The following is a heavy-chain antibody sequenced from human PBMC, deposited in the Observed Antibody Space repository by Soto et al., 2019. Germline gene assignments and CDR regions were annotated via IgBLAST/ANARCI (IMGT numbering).Heavy chain of an antibody. Sequence: SETLSLTCAVYGGSFSGYYWSWIRQPPGKGLEWIGEINHSGSTNYNPSLKSRVTMSVDTYTNQFSLKMNAVTAADTAVYYCTRHEGGAAADRLLDYWGQGTLVTVSS. CDR1: GGSFSGYY. D-gene: IGHD6-13*01. J-gene: IGHJ4*02. CDR3: TRHEGGAAADRLLDY. CDR2: INHSGST. V-gene: IGHV4-34*01.